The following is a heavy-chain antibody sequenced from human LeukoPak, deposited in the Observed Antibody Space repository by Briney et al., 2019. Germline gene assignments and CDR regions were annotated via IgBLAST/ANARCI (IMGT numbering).Heavy chain of an antibody. V-gene: IGHV3-23*01. CDR2: ISNSGDGA. CDR1: GFTFSSYA. J-gene: IGHJ5*02. Sequence: QTGGSLRLSCAASGFTFSSYAMTWVRQAPGKGLEWVSTISNSGDGAFYADSVKGRFTISRDNSKNTLYLQMNSLRAEDTAVYHCAKGSGGAAFDPWGQGTLVTVSS. D-gene: IGHD2-15*01. CDR3: AKGSGGAAFDP.